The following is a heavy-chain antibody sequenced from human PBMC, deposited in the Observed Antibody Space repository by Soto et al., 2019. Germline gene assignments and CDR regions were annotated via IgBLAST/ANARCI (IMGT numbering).Heavy chain of an antibody. CDR2: IWYDGTNK. V-gene: IGHV3-33*01. Sequence: QVQLVESGGGVVQPGRSLRLSCAASGFTFSSYGMHWVRQAPGKGLEWVAVIWYDGTNKYYADSVKGRFTISRDNSKNTLYLQMNSLRAEETAVYYCARDRGAAAVTRYYYGMDVWGQGTTVTVSS. D-gene: IGHD6-13*01. CDR1: GFTFSSYG. J-gene: IGHJ6*02. CDR3: ARDRGAAAVTRYYYGMDV.